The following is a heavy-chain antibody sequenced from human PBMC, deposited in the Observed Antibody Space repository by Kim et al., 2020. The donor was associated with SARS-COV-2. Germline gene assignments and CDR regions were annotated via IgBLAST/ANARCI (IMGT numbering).Heavy chain of an antibody. D-gene: IGHD2-15*01. CDR1: GFTFSSYA. CDR2: ISSGGTT. V-gene: IGHV3-23*01. Sequence: GGSLRLSCAASGFTFSSYALSWVRQAPGKGLEWVSAISSGGTTYYSDYAKGGLFIFCDNSTKKALLLMMSMRGEDATVYYCSTRYCSGGSCSYFVDWG. J-gene: IGHJ4*01. CDR3: STRYCSGGSCSYFVD.